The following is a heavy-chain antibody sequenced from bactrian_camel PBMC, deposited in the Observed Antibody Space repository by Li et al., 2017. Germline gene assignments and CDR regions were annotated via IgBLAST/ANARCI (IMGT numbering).Heavy chain of an antibody. D-gene: IGHD6*01. CDR1: GVTYNSYC. CDR2: IDSDDGSA. V-gene: IGHV3S40*01. J-gene: IGHJ4*01. Sequence: VQLVESGGGSVQAGGSLTLSCVASGVTYNSYCMGWFRQPPGNEREGVAVIDSDDGSADFTDAVKGRFTISVDNAKNPVMVYLKMPTLKPDDTAMYYCAAGSWVAGSLDEHDYVHWGQGTQVTVS. CDR3: AAGSWVAGSLDEHDYVH.